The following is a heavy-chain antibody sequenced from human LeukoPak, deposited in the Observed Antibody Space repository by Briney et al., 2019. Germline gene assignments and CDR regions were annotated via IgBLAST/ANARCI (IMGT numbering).Heavy chain of an antibody. V-gene: IGHV1-3*01. CDR3: ARDGGYCSGGSCYGDTWHYDYYYGMDV. Sequence: ASVKVSCKASGYTFTSSAMHWVRQAPGQRLEWMGWVNAGNGNTKYSQKFQGRGTITRDTSASTAYMELSSLRSEDTAVYYCARDGGYCSGGSCYGDTWHYDYYYGMDVWAKGTTVTVSS. D-gene: IGHD2-15*01. J-gene: IGHJ6*04. CDR2: VNAGNGNT. CDR1: GYTFTSSA.